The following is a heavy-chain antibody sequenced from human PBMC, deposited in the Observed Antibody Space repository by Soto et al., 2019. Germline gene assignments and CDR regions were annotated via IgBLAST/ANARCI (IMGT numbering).Heavy chain of an antibody. Sequence: SETLSLTCTVSGDSISTNSYSWGWIRQPPGQGLEWIGLFYYSGSTHYNPSLKSRVTISVDTSKNQFSLKLSSVTAADTAVYYCAREYLTLGYYCGMDVWGQGTTITVSS. CDR3: AREYLTLGYYCGMDV. J-gene: IGHJ6*02. V-gene: IGHV4-39*07. CDR1: GDSISTNSYS. D-gene: IGHD2-15*01. CDR2: FYYSGST.